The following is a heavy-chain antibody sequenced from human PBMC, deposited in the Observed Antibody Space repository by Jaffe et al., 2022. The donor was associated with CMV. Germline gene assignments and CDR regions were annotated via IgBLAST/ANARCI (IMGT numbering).Heavy chain of an antibody. J-gene: IGHJ5*02. CDR3: ARDLGGLRGWFDP. Sequence: QVQLQESGPGLVKPSETLSLTCTITDGSIGNYYWSWIRQPPGKGLEWIGYIYYTGSTNYSPSLKSRITISLDTSKTRFSLKLSSVTAADTAVYYCARDLGGLRGWFDPWGQGALVTVSS. CDR1: DGSIGNYY. V-gene: IGHV4-59*01. D-gene: IGHD3-16*01. CDR2: IYYTGST.